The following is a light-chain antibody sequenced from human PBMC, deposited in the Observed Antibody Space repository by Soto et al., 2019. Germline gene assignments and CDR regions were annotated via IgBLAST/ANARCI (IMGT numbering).Light chain of an antibody. V-gene: IGLV2-11*01. J-gene: IGLJ2*01. CDR1: SSDIGGYNY. CDR2: DVT. Sequence: QSALTQPRSVSGSPGQSVTISCTGTSSDIGGYNYVSWYRQHPGKAPKFIIYDVTKRPSGVPDRFSGSKSGNAASLTISGLQAEDEADYYCSSYAGSNTLFGGGTKLTVL. CDR3: SSYAGSNTL.